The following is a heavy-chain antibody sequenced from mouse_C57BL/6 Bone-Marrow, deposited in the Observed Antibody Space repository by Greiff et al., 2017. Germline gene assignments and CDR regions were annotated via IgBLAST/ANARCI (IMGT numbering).Heavy chain of an antibody. CDR3: AREEITTVVSYYFDY. Sequence: VKLQQPGAELVMPGASVKLSCKASGYTFTSYWMHWVKQRPGQGLEWIGEIDPSDSYTNYNQKFKGKSTLTVDTSSITAYMQLSSLTSEDSAVYYCAREEITTVVSYYFDYWGQGTTLTVSS. J-gene: IGHJ2*01. CDR1: GYTFTSYW. D-gene: IGHD1-1*01. CDR2: IDPSDSYT. V-gene: IGHV1-69*01.